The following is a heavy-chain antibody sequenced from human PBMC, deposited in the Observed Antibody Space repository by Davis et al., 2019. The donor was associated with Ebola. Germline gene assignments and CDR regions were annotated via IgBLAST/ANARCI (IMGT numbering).Heavy chain of an antibody. V-gene: IGHV3-33*01. CDR2: IWYDGSNK. CDR3: ARDVTNGSSLDF. Sequence: GGSLRLSCAASGFTFSSYGMHWVRQAPGKGLEWVAVIWYDGSNKYYADSVKGRFTISRDNFKNTVYVEMNNLRPEDTALYYCARDVTNGSSLDFWGQGTLVTVSS. D-gene: IGHD2-8*01. CDR1: GFTFSSYG. J-gene: IGHJ4*02.